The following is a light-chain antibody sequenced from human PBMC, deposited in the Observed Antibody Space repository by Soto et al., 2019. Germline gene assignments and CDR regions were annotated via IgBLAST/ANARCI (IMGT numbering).Light chain of an antibody. J-gene: IGKJ1*01. CDR1: QSVSSSY. CDR3: QQYDSSPPT. V-gene: IGKV3-20*01. Sequence: EIVLTQSPGTLSLSPGERATLSCRASQSVSSSYLAWYQQKPGQAPRLLISGASSRATGIPDRFSGSGSGTDFTITISRLEPEDFAVYYCQQYDSSPPTFGQGTKVEIK. CDR2: GAS.